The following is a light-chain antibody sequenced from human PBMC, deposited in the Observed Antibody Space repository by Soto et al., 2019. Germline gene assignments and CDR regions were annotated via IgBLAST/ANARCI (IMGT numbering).Light chain of an antibody. Sequence: QLVLTQPPSASASLRDSVKLTCTLSSGHNSYAIAWHQQQPEKGPRYLMKLNSDGSHSKGDGIPDRFSGSSSGAERYLTISSLQSEDEADYYCQTWSTDIRVFGGGTKLTVL. V-gene: IGLV4-69*01. J-gene: IGLJ3*02. CDR1: SGHNSYA. CDR2: LNSDGSH. CDR3: QTWSTDIRV.